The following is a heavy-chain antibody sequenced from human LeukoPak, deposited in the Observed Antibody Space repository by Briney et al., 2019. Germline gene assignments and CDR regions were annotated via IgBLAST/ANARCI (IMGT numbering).Heavy chain of an antibody. D-gene: IGHD3-16*01. J-gene: IGHJ4*02. CDR3: ARDLNFWGYYFDY. V-gene: IGHV3-30*04. CDR2: ISYDGSNK. Sequence: GGSLRLSCAAPGFTFSSYAMHWVRQAPGKGLEWVAVISYDGSNKYYADSVKGRFTISRDNSKNTLYLQMNSLRAEDTAVYYCARDLNFWGYYFDYWGQGTLVTVSS. CDR1: GFTFSSYA.